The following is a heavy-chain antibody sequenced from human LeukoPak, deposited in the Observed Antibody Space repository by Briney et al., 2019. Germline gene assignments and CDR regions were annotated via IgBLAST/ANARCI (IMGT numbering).Heavy chain of an antibody. CDR3: ARAYCTTTACHAFDI. J-gene: IGHJ3*02. Sequence: GGSLRLSCAASGFIFSGYGMHWVRQAPGKGLEWVAVISYDSSNKYYADSVRGRFTISRDNSRNTLYLQMNSLRAEDTAVYTCARAYCTTTACHAFDIWGQGTVVAVSS. CDR1: GFIFSGYG. V-gene: IGHV3-30*19. D-gene: IGHD2-8*01. CDR2: ISYDSSNK.